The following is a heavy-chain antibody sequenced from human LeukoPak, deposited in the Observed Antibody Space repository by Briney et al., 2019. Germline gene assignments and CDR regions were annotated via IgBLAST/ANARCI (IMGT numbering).Heavy chain of an antibody. CDR3: ATDVPSPLAQIDY. Sequence: GGSLRLSCAASGFTFSNAWMSWVRQAPGKGLEWVARIKAGGTTDYAAPVKGRFTISRDDSMNTLYLQMDSLKTGDTAVYYCATDVPSPLAQIDYWGQGTPVTASS. D-gene: IGHD1-14*01. J-gene: IGHJ4*02. CDR1: GFTFSNAW. V-gene: IGHV3-15*01. CDR2: IKAGGTT.